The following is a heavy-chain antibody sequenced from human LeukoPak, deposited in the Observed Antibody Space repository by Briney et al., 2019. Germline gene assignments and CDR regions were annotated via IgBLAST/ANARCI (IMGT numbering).Heavy chain of an antibody. Sequence: GGSLRLSCAASGFTFSSYEMNWVRQAPGKGLEWVSYISSSGSTIYYADSVKGRFTISRDNAKNSLYLQMNSLRAEDTAVYYCARAVKSITMIVVVTDYFDYWGQGTLVTVSS. J-gene: IGHJ4*02. D-gene: IGHD3-22*01. CDR3: ARAVKSITMIVVVTDYFDY. V-gene: IGHV3-48*03. CDR2: ISSSGSTI. CDR1: GFTFSSYE.